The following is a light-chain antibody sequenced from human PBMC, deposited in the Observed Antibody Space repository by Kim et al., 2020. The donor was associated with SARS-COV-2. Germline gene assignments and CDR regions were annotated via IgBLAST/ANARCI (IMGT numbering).Light chain of an antibody. CDR3: QQYNNWPPIT. V-gene: IGKV3-15*01. CDR2: GAS. CDR1: QSVSNN. Sequence: SPGERAALPGRASQSVSNNVAWYQQKPGQAPRLIMYGASTRATGIPARFSGSGSGTEFTLTITSLQSEDFAVYYCQQYNNWPPITFGQGTRLEIK. J-gene: IGKJ5*01.